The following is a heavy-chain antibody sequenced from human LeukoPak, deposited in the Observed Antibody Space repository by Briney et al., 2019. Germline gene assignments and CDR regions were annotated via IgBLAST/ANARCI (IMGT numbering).Heavy chain of an antibody. D-gene: IGHD1-26*01. CDR1: GFPFSSYG. V-gene: IGHV3-33*01. CDR2: IWYDGSNK. Sequence: GRSLRLSCVASGFPFSSYGMHWVRQAPGRGLEWVAVIWYDGSNKYYADSMKGRFTISRDNSKNTLYLQMNSLRAEDTGVYYCARAVGPFDYWGQGTLVTVPS. J-gene: IGHJ4*02. CDR3: ARAVGPFDY.